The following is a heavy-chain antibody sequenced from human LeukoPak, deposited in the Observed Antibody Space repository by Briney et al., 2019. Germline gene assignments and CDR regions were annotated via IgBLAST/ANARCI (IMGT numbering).Heavy chain of an antibody. CDR1: GFTFSSYS. CDR2: ISSSSSYI. V-gene: IGHV3-21*01. CDR3: AREPAAAGKGLDY. J-gene: IGHJ4*02. D-gene: IGHD6-13*01. Sequence: GGSLRLSCAASGFTFSSYSMSWVRQAPGKGLEFVSSISSSSSYIYYADSVKGRFTISRDNAKNSLYLQMNSLRAEDTAVYYCAREPAAAGKGLDYWGPGTLVTVSS.